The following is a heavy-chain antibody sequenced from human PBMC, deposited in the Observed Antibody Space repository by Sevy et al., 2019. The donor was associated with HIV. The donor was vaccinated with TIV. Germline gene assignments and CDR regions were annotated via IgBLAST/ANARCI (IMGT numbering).Heavy chain of an antibody. Sequence: SETLSLTCTVSGGSISSYYWSWIRQPPGKGLEWIGYIYYSGSTNYNTSLKSRVTISVDTSKKQFSLKLNSVTAADTAIYYCARGGSSHDYWGQGTLVTVSS. CDR3: ARGGSSHDY. CDR1: GGSISSYY. CDR2: IYYSGST. J-gene: IGHJ4*02. D-gene: IGHD2-15*01. V-gene: IGHV4-59*01.